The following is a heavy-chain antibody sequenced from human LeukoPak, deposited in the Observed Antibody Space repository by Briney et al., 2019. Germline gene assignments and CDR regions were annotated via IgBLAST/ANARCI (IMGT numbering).Heavy chain of an antibody. J-gene: IGHJ4*02. D-gene: IGHD6-19*01. Sequence: ASVKVSCKASGYTLTGYYMHWVRQAPGQGLEWMGWINPNSGGTNYAQKFQGRVTMTRDTSISTAYMELSRLRSDDTAVYYCARDTSIAVADTNFDYWGQGTLVTVSS. V-gene: IGHV1-2*02. CDR3: ARDTSIAVADTNFDY. CDR1: GYTLTGYY. CDR2: INPNSGGT.